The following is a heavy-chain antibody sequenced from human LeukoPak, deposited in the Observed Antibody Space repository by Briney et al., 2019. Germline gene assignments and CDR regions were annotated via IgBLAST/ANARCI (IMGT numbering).Heavy chain of an antibody. CDR1: GGTFSSYA. Sequence: ASVKVSCKASGGTFSSYAISWVRQAPGQGLEWMGWINPNSGGTNYAQKFQGRVTMTRDTSISTAYMELSRLRSDDTAVYYCARDLIVGATLAGGHDAFDIWGQGTMVTVSS. CDR3: ARDLIVGATLAGGHDAFDI. D-gene: IGHD1-26*01. V-gene: IGHV1-2*02. CDR2: INPNSGGT. J-gene: IGHJ3*02.